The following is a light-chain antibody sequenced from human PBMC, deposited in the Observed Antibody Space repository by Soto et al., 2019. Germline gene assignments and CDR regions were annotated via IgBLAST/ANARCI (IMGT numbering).Light chain of an antibody. CDR3: QQRSNWPST. CDR2: DAS. CDR1: QSVSGY. Sequence: EIVLTQSPATLSFSPGNRATLSCRASQSVSGYLAWYQQKPGQAPRLLIYDASNRANGIPARFSGSGSGTDFALSITSLEPEDFAVYYCQQRSNWPSTFGGGTKVEI. V-gene: IGKV3-11*01. J-gene: IGKJ4*01.